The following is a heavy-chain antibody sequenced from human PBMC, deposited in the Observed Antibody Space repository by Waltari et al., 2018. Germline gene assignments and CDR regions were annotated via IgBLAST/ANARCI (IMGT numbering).Heavy chain of an antibody. D-gene: IGHD3-10*01. CDR3: ARGGVPDYYGSGSPYRNWFDP. CDR2: INNGGVT. V-gene: IGHV4-34*02. Sequence: QVHLKQWGAGTLKPSDTLSLTCGVHGGSFSGYHWTWVRQSPGKGLEWIGEINNGGVTNYSPTFKSRVTISVDASKNEFSLFVRSVTAADTAVYYCARGGVPDYYGSGSPYRNWFDPWGQGTLVTVSS. J-gene: IGHJ5*02. CDR1: GGSFSGYH.